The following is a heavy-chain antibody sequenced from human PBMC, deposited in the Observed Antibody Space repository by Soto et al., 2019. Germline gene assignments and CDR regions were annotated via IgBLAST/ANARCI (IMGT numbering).Heavy chain of an antibody. D-gene: IGHD5-12*01. CDR2: IYNSGNT. V-gene: IGHV4-31*03. CDR1: GDSISSGAYY. Sequence: SETLSLTCTVSGDSISSGAYYWSWIRQHPGKGLEWIGYIYNSGNTYYNPSLKSRVTISVDTSKNQFSLKLSSVTAADTAVYYCARSGIAATTSYYFEYWGQGTLVTVSS. J-gene: IGHJ4*02. CDR3: ARSGIAATTSYYFEY.